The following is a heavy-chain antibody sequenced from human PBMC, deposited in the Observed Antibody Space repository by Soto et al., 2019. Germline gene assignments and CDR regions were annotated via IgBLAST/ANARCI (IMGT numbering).Heavy chain of an antibody. D-gene: IGHD5-12*01. J-gene: IGHJ5*02. CDR2: IRNKANSYTT. CDR1: GFTFSDHY. V-gene: IGHV3-72*01. Sequence: EVQLVESGGGLVQPGGSLRLSCAASGFTFSDHYMDWVRQAPGKGLEWVGRIRNKANSYTTQYAASVKGRFTISRDDSQNSLYLQMNSQKTEDTAVYYCARGSYGAYVGWFDPWGQGTLVTVSS. CDR3: ARGSYGAYVGWFDP.